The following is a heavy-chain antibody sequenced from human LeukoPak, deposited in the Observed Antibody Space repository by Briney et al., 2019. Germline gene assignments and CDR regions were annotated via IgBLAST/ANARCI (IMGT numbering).Heavy chain of an antibody. CDR2: IYYSGST. CDR3: ARGHYDILTAYYEGYYYYGMDV. D-gene: IGHD3-9*01. V-gene: IGHV4-59*01. CDR1: GGSFSGYY. J-gene: IGHJ6*04. Sequence: SETLSLTCAVYGGSFSGYYWSWIRQPPGKGLEWIGYIYYSGSTNYNPSLKSRVTISVDTSKNQFSLKLSSVTAADTAVYYCARGHYDILTAYYEGYYYYGMDVWGKGTTVTVSS.